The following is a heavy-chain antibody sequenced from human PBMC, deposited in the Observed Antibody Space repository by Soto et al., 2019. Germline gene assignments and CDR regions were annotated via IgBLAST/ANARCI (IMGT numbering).Heavy chain of an antibody. Sequence: PSETLSLTCAVYGGSFSGYYWSWIRQPPGKGLEWIGEINHSGSTNYNPSLKSRVTISVDTSKNQFSLKLSSVTAADTAVYYCARVTIAVAVFSSGGPAQYGMDVWGQGTTVTVSS. J-gene: IGHJ6*02. CDR3: ARVTIAVAVFSSGGPAQYGMDV. V-gene: IGHV4-34*01. CDR2: INHSGST. D-gene: IGHD6-19*01. CDR1: GGSFSGYY.